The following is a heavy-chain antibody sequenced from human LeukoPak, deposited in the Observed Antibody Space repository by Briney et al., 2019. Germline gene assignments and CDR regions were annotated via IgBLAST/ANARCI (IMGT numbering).Heavy chain of an antibody. J-gene: IGHJ4*02. CDR1: GFIFNNYA. Sequence: GGSLRLSCAGSGFIFNNYAMRWVRQPPGKGLEWVSGVSWNSGSIDYADSVKGRFTISRDNAKNSLYLQMSSLRVEDTAFYYCAKDNRRHYTSGPNPDSLHWGQGALVTVSS. D-gene: IGHD6-19*01. CDR2: VSWNSGSI. CDR3: AKDNRRHYTSGPNPDSLH. V-gene: IGHV3-9*01.